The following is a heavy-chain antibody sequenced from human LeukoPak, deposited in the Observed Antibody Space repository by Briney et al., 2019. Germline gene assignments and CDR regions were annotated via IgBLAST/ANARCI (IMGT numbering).Heavy chain of an antibody. CDR2: ISGSGGST. Sequence: PGGSLRLSCAASGFTFSSYAMSWVRQAPGKGLEWVSAISGSGGSTYYADSVKGRFTISRDNSKNTLYLQMNSLRAEDTAVYYCARDPVEWEQLLDYWGQGTLVTVSS. V-gene: IGHV3-23*01. CDR3: ARDPVEWEQLLDY. D-gene: IGHD1-26*01. J-gene: IGHJ4*02. CDR1: GFTFSSYA.